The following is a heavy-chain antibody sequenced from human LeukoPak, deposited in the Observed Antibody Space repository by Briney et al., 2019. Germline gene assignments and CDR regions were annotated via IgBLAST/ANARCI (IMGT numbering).Heavy chain of an antibody. V-gene: IGHV4-34*01. J-gene: IGHJ4*02. CDR1: GGSFSGYY. Sequence: PSETLSLTCAVYGGSFSGYYWSWIRQPPGKGLEWIGEINHSGSTNYNPSLKSRVTISVDTSKNQFSLKLSSVTAADTAVYYCARGLIGFHYYDSSGYVDYWGQGTLVTVSS. CDR3: ARGLIGFHYYDSSGYVDY. D-gene: IGHD3-22*01. CDR2: INHSGST.